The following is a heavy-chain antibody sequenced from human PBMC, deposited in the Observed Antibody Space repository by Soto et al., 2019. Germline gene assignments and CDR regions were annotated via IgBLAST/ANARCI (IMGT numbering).Heavy chain of an antibody. CDR2: ISPSSSTI. Sequence: PGGSLRLSCAASGFTFSSHSMNWVRQAPGKGLEWVSYISPSSSTIYYADSVKGRFTISRDNAKNSLYLQMNSLRAEDTAVYYCAREQYYYGSSGYSYWGQGTLVTVSS. V-gene: IGHV3-48*01. CDR1: GFTFSSHS. J-gene: IGHJ4*02. D-gene: IGHD3-22*01. CDR3: AREQYYYGSSGYSY.